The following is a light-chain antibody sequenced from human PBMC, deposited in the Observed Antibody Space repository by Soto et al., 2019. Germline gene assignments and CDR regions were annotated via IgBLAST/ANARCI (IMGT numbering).Light chain of an antibody. CDR1: QDINNY. J-gene: IGKJ1*01. Sequence: DVQMTQSPSSLSASVGDRVTSTCQASQDINNYLSWYQQKPGKAPKLLIYKASSLESGVPSRFSGSGSGTEFTLTISSLQPDDFATYYCQQYNSYSLTFGQGTKVDIK. CDR2: KAS. CDR3: QQYNSYSLT. V-gene: IGKV1-5*03.